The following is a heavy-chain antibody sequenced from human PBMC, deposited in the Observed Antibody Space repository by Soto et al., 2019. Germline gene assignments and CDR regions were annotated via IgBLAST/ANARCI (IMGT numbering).Heavy chain of an antibody. V-gene: IGHV3-23*01. CDR3: AKDKYDYVWGRNTNFDY. D-gene: IGHD3-16*01. CDR1: GFTFSSYA. J-gene: IGHJ4*02. CDR2: ISGSGGST. Sequence: EVQLLESGGGLVQPGGSLRLSCAASGFTFSSYAMSWVRQAPGKGLEWVSAISGSGGSTYYADSVKGRFTISRDNSKNTLYLQMNSLRAEDTAVYYCAKDKYDYVWGRNTNFDYWGQGTLVTVSS.